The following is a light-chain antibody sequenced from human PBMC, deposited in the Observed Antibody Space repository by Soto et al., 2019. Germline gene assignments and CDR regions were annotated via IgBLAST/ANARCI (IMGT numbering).Light chain of an antibody. J-gene: IGKJ1*01. CDR1: QSVSSSY. CDR3: QQYGSSPPSWT. V-gene: IGKV3-20*01. CDR2: DAS. Sequence: ENVLTQSPGTLSLSPGERATLSCRASQSVSSSYLAWYQQKPGQPPSLLIFDASNRATGILDRFSGSGSGTDFTLTISSLEPEDFAVYYCQQYGSSPPSWTFGQGTKVEIK.